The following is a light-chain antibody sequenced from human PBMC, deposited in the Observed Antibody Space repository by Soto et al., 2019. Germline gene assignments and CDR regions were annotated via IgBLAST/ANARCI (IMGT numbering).Light chain of an antibody. Sequence: EIVMTQSPATLSESPGEKDTLSCRASQSVRSNLAWYQQKPGQSPRLLIYAASTRATGIPARFSGSGSGTEFTLTISSLQSEDFAVNYCQQYNNWPLYTFGQGTKLEIK. CDR3: QQYNNWPLYT. CDR1: QSVRSN. CDR2: AAS. V-gene: IGKV3-15*01. J-gene: IGKJ2*01.